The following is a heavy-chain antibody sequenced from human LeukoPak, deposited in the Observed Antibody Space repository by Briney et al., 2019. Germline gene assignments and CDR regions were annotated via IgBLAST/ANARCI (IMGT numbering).Heavy chain of an antibody. CDR2: IRQDGDTK. Sequence: GGSLRLSCAASGFPFNAYWMTWVRQAPGKGLEWVANIRQDGDTKYYVDSVKGRFTISRDNPMNSLYLQMNSLRAEDTAIYYCARSLPYGTTWYGRSDFWGQGTLVTVSS. V-gene: IGHV3-7*03. D-gene: IGHD6-13*01. CDR1: GFPFNAYW. CDR3: ARSLPYGTTWYGRSDF. J-gene: IGHJ4*02.